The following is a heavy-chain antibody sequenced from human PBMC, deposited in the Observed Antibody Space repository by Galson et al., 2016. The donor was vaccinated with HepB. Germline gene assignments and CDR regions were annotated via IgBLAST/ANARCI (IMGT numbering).Heavy chain of an antibody. Sequence: SETLSLTCAVSGGSISKPYWWTWVRQPPGKTLEWIGEIFHTGHTDYNPSLKSRVTISVDKSKNHVSLKLTSVTAADTAVYYCARDPRTSCSGCSCYKWFDPWGQGTLVTVSS. CDR3: ARDPRTSCSGCSCYKWFDP. D-gene: IGHD2-15*01. V-gene: IGHV4-4*02. J-gene: IGHJ5*02. CDR1: GGSISKPYW. CDR2: IFHTGHT.